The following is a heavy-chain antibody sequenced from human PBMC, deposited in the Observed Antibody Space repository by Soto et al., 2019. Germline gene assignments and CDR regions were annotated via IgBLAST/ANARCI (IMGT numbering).Heavy chain of an antibody. CDR2: INHSEST. Sequence: QVQLQQWGAGLLKPSETLSLTCAVYGGSFSGYYWSWIRQPPGKGLEWIGEINHSESTNYNQSLKSRVTISVDTSKNQFSLKLSSVTAADTAVYYCARGTALIFGNFDYWGQGTLVTVSS. J-gene: IGHJ4*02. CDR3: ARGTALIFGNFDY. CDR1: GGSFSGYY. D-gene: IGHD3-3*01. V-gene: IGHV4-34*01.